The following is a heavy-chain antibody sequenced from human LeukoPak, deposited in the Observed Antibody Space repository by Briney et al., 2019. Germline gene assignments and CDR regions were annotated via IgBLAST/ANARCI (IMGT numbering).Heavy chain of an antibody. J-gene: IGHJ4*02. CDR3: ARGGTRPDYYFDY. V-gene: IGHV4-59*01. D-gene: IGHD2-2*01. CDR2: IYYSGST. CDR1: GGSISSYY. Sequence: SETLSLTCTVSGGSISSYYWSWIRQPPGKGLEWIGYIYYSGSTNYNPSLKSRVTISVDTSKNQFSLKLSSVTAADTAVYYCARGGTRPDYYFDYWGQGTLATVSS.